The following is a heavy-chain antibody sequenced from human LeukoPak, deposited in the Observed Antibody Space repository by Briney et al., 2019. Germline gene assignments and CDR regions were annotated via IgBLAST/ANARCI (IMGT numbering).Heavy chain of an antibody. D-gene: IGHD3-22*01. CDR2: IYYSGST. CDR1: GGSISSGDYY. Sequence: SQTLSLTCTVSGGSISSGDYYWSWIRQPPGKGLEWIGYIYYSGSTYYNPSLKSRVTISVDTSKNQFSLKLSSVTAADTAVYYCARLIYYYDSSGYYEGNWFDPWGQGTLVTVSS. J-gene: IGHJ5*02. CDR3: ARLIYYYDSSGYYEGNWFDP. V-gene: IGHV4-30-4*08.